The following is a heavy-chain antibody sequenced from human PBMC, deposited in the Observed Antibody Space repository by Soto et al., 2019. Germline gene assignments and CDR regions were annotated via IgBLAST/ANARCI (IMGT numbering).Heavy chain of an antibody. D-gene: IGHD1-26*01. CDR1: GFTFSSFG. CDR3: ARDRGVGATKAFGY. V-gene: IGHV3-33*01. Sequence: LRLSCAASGFTFSSFGMHWVRQSPGKGLERVADIWYDGSNEYYADSMKGRFTISRDNSKNTLYLQMNSLRAEDTAVYYCARDRGVGATKAFGYWGQGTLVTVSS. CDR2: IWYDGSNE. J-gene: IGHJ4*02.